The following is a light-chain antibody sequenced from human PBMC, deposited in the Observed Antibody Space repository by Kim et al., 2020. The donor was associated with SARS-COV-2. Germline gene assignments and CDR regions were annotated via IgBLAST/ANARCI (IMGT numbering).Light chain of an antibody. Sequence: SVSQGQTARITCSGDKLGDKYAHWYQQKPGQSPVLVIYQDNKRPSGIPERFSGSNSGSTAFLTISGTQAMDEADYYCQAWDSSTAVFGTGTKVTVL. CDR3: QAWDSSTAV. CDR1: KLGDKY. CDR2: QDN. V-gene: IGLV3-1*01. J-gene: IGLJ1*01.